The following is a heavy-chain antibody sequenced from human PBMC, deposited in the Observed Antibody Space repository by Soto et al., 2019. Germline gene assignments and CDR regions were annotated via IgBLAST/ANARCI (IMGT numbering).Heavy chain of an antibody. CDR2: INHSGST. V-gene: IGHV4-34*01. J-gene: IGHJ4*02. CDR3: ARDKITGLFDY. Sequence: SETLSLTCAVYGGSFSGYSWTWIRQPPGTGLEWIGEINHSGSTNYNPSLKSRVTISVDTSKNQFSLKLTSVTAADTALYHCARDKITGLFDYWGQGTLVTVSS. CDR1: GGSFSGYS. D-gene: IGHD2-8*02.